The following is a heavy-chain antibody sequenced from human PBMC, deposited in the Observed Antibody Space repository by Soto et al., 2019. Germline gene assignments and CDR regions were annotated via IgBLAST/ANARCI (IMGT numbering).Heavy chain of an antibody. CDR2: ISPADSDT. Sequence: SRRGAWGRIVDYCSGWVSKLHGKGLEWMGIISPADSDTRYSPSFQGQVTISADKSISTAYMQWNSLKASDTAMYYCARGRSWYLCGSDICGQGPLVSGSS. CDR1: WGRIVDYC. D-gene: IGHD6-13*01. CDR3: ARGRSWYLCGSDI. V-gene: IGHV5-51*01. J-gene: IGHJ3*02.